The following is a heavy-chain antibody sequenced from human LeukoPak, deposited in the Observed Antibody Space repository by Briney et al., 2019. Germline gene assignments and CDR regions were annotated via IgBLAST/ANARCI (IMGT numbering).Heavy chain of an antibody. CDR3: ARALEGYSSSWYRNRYYFDY. Sequence: SETLSLTCTVSGGSISSYYWSWIRQPPGKGLEWIGSIYYSGSTNYNPSLKSRVTISVDTSKNQFSLKLSSVTAADTAVCYCARALEGYSSSWYRNRYYFDYWGQGTLVTVSS. V-gene: IGHV4-59*01. D-gene: IGHD6-13*01. CDR2: IYYSGST. J-gene: IGHJ4*02. CDR1: GGSISSYY.